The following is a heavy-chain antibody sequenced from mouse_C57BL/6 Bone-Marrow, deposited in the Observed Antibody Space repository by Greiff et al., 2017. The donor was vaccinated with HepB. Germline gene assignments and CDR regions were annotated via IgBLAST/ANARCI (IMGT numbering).Heavy chain of an antibody. J-gene: IGHJ1*03. CDR2: SRNKANDYTT. CDR3: ARDAGSPWYFDV. V-gene: IGHV7-1*01. CDR1: GFTFSDFY. Sequence: EVMLVDSGGGLVQSGRSLRLSCATSGFTFSDFYMEWVRQAPGKGLEWIAASRNKANDYTTEYSASVKGRFIVSRDTSQSILYLQMNALRAEDTAIYYCARDAGSPWYFDVWGTGTTVTVSS.